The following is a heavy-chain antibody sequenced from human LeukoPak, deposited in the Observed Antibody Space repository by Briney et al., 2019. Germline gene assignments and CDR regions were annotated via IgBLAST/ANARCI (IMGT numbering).Heavy chain of an antibody. CDR1: GYTFTSYY. V-gene: IGHV1-46*01. CDR2: INPSGGST. CDR3: AREAGSTAFGY. D-gene: IGHD1-14*01. Sequence: ASVKVSCKASGYTFTSYYMHWVRPAPGQGLEWMGIINPSGGSTNYAQKFQGRVTMTRGTSTSTVYMELISLRSEDTAVYYCAREAGSTAFGYWGQGTLVTVSS. J-gene: IGHJ4*02.